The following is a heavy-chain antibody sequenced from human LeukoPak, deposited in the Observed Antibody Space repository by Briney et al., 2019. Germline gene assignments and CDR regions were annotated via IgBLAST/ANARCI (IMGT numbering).Heavy chain of an antibody. CDR3: ARNSGMPPRVDWYFDL. V-gene: IGHV3-30*03. Sequence: PGGSLRLSCAASGFTFSSYGIHWVRQAPGKGLNWVAVISYDGSNKYYADSVKGRFTISRDNAKNSLYLQMNSLRAEDTAIYYCARNSGMPPRVDWYFDLWGRGTLVTVSS. D-gene: IGHD1-14*01. CDR1: GFTFSSYG. J-gene: IGHJ2*01. CDR2: ISYDGSNK.